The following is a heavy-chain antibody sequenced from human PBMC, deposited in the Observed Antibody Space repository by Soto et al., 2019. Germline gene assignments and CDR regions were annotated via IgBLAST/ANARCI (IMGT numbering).Heavy chain of an antibody. J-gene: IGHJ4*02. D-gene: IGHD6-6*01. CDR3: ARDLGYSSSSLRGFFDY. Sequence: QVQLVQSGAEVKKPGASVKVSCKASGYTFTGYYMHWVRQAPGQGLEWMGWINPNSGGTNYAQKFQGWVTMTRDTSISTAYMELSRLRSDDTAVYYCARDLGYSSSSLRGFFDYWGQGTLVTVSS. V-gene: IGHV1-2*04. CDR1: GYTFTGYY. CDR2: INPNSGGT.